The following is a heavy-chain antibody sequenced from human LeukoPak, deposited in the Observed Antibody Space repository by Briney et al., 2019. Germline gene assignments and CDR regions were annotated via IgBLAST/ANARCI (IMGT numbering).Heavy chain of an antibody. CDR3: ASSQTHPYYYGSGSYRWFDP. V-gene: IGHV4-34*01. Sequence: SETLSLTCAVYGGSFSGYYWSWIRQPPGKGLEWIGEINHSGSTNYNPSLKSRVTISVDTSKNQFSLKLSSVTAADMAVYYCASSQTHPYYYGSGSYRWFDPWGQGTLVTVSS. CDR1: GGSFSGYY. J-gene: IGHJ5*02. D-gene: IGHD3-10*01. CDR2: INHSGST.